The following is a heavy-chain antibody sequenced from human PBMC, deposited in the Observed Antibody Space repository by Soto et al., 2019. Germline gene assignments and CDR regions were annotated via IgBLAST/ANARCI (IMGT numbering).Heavy chain of an antibody. CDR2: ISGSGGST. J-gene: IGHJ6*02. Sequence: EVQLLESGGGLVQPGGPLRLSCAASAFTFSSYAMSWVRQAPGKGLEWVSAISGSGGSTYYADSVKGRFTISRDNSKNTLNLQMNSLRAEDTAVYYCAKSSDYYYYYAMDVWGQGTTVTVSS. CDR3: AKSSDYYYYYAMDV. CDR1: AFTFSSYA. V-gene: IGHV3-23*01.